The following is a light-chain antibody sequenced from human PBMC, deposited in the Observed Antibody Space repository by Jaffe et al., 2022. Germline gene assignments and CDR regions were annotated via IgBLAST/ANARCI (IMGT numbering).Light chain of an antibody. CDR3: SSYTSSTTPYVV. J-gene: IGLJ2*01. Sequence: QSALTQPASVSGSPGQSITISCTGTSSDVGDYNYVSWYQQHPGKAPKLMIYDVSNRPSGVSNRFSGSKSGNTASLTISGLQAEDEADYYCSSYTSSTTPYVVFGGGTKLTVL. CDR2: DVS. V-gene: IGLV2-14*03. CDR1: SSDVGDYNY.